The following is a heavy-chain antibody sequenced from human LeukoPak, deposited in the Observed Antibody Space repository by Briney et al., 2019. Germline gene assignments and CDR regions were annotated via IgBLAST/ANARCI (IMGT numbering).Heavy chain of an antibody. J-gene: IGHJ5*02. Sequence: SETLSLTCAVYGGSFSGYYWSWIRQPPGKGLEWIGEINHSGSTNYNPSLKSRVTISVDTSKNQFSLKLSSVTAADTAVYYCARKLYYYGSGSFQNWFDPWGQGTLVTVSS. CDR1: GGSFSGYY. V-gene: IGHV4-34*01. D-gene: IGHD3-10*01. CDR3: ARKLYYYGSGSFQNWFDP. CDR2: INHSGST.